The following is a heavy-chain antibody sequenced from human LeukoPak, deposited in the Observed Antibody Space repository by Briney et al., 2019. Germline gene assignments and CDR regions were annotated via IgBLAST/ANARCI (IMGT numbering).Heavy chain of an antibody. V-gene: IGHV3-48*03. J-gene: IGHJ3*02. Sequence: GGSLRLSCAASGFTFSSYEMNWVRQAPGEGLEWVSYISSSGSTIYYADSVKGRFTISRDNAKNSLYLQMNSLRAEDTAVYYCARTYYDFWSGYFHTQKSGAFDIWGQGTMVTVSS. D-gene: IGHD3-3*01. CDR3: ARTYYDFWSGYFHTQKSGAFDI. CDR1: GFTFSSYE. CDR2: ISSSGSTI.